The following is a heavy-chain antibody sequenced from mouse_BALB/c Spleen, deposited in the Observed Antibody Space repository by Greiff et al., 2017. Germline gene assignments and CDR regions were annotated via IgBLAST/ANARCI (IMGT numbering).Heavy chain of an antibody. D-gene: IGHD6-1*01. CDR1: GYSITSDYA. CDR3: AREPSLAWFAY. V-gene: IGHV3-2*02. CDR2: ISYSGST. Sequence: EVKLQESGPGLVKPSQSLSLTCTVTGYSITSDYAWNWIRQFPGNQLEWMGYISYSGSTSYNPSLKSRISITRDTSKNQFFLQLNSVTTEDTATYYCAREPSLAWFAYWGQGTLVTVSA. J-gene: IGHJ3*01.